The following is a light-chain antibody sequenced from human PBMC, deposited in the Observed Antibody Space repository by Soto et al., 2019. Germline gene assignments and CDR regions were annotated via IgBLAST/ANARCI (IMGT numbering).Light chain of an antibody. CDR2: AAS. CDR1: QSISSY. CDR3: QRIYSTRALT. J-gene: IGKJ4*01. V-gene: IGKV1-39*01. Sequence: DIQITKYPSSLSASVGDRVTITCRASQSISSYLNWYQQKPGKAPKLLIYAASSLQSGVPSRFRGSGSGTDFPLPISGLKPEDFATYYGQRIYSTRALTFGGGPRVDIK.